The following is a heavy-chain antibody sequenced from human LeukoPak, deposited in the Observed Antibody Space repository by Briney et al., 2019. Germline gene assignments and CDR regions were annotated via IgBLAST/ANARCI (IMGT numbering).Heavy chain of an antibody. CDR3: ASSARRSIRADAFDI. V-gene: IGHV1-69*06. CDR2: IIPIFGTA. Sequence: SVKVSCMASGGTFSSYAISWVRQAPGQGLEWMGGIIPIFGTANYAQKFQGRVTITADKSTSTAYMELSSLRSEDTAVYYCASSARRSIRADAFDIWGQGTMVTVSS. J-gene: IGHJ3*02. CDR1: GGTFSSYA. D-gene: IGHD5-12*01.